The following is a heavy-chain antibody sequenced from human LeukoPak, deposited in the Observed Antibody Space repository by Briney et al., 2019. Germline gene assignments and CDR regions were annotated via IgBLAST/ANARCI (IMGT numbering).Heavy chain of an antibody. CDR2: INPNSGGT. Sequence: ASVKVSCKASGYTFTGYYIHWVRQAPGQGLEWMGRINPNSGGTNYAQRFQGRVTMTRDTSISTAYMELSRLRSDDTAVYYRARAESSNWDAKYFFDYWGQGTLVTVSS. V-gene: IGHV1-2*06. D-gene: IGHD4-11*01. CDR3: ARAESSNWDAKYFFDY. CDR1: GYTFTGYY. J-gene: IGHJ4*02.